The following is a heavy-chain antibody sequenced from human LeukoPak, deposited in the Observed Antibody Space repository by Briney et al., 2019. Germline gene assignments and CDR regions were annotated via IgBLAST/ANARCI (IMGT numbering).Heavy chain of an antibody. CDR1: GFTFSNYW. D-gene: IGHD5-12*01. J-gene: IGHJ4*02. CDR3: AKVKWPHFDY. CDR2: ISGSGGST. V-gene: IGHV3-23*01. Sequence: GGSLLLSSAASGFTFSNYWMNWGRPAPGKGLEWVAGISGSGGSTYYADSVKGRFTISRDNSKNTLHVQMNSLRAEDTAVYYCAKVKWPHFDYWGQGTLVTVSS.